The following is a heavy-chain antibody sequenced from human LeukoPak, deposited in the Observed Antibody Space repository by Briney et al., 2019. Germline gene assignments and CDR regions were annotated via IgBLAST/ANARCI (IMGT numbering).Heavy chain of an antibody. V-gene: IGHV4-4*09. D-gene: IGHD2-2*02. J-gene: IGHJ6*03. CDR3: ARHFRLPAAIIPGDTKKQPYYYYYYMDV. CDR2: IYTSGST. CDR1: GGFISSYN. Sequence: SETLSLTCTVSGGFISSYNWSWIRQPPGKGLEWIGYIYTSGSTNYNPSLKSRVTISVDTSKNQFSLKLSSVTAADTAVYYCARHFRLPAAIIPGDTKKQPYYYYYYMDVWGKGTTVTVSS.